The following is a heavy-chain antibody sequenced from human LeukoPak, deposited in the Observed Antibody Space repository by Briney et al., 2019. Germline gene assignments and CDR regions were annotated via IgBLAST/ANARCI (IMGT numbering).Heavy chain of an antibody. D-gene: IGHD2-21*02. CDR2: IYYSGST. CDR1: GGSISSSSYY. V-gene: IGHV4-39*01. Sequence: SETLSLTCTVSGGSISSSSYYWGWIRQPPGKGLEWIGSIYYSGSTYYNPSLKSRVTISVDTSKNQFSLKLSSVTAADTAVYYCAGHAAYCGGDCSPYYFDYWGQGTLVTVSS. CDR3: AGHAAYCGGDCSPYYFDY. J-gene: IGHJ4*02.